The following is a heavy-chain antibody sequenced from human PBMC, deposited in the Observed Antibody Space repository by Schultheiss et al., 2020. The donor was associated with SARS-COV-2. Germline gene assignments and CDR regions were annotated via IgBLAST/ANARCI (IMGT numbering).Heavy chain of an antibody. V-gene: IGHV1-8*01. J-gene: IGHJ6*03. CDR2: MNPNSGNT. CDR1: GYTFTSYD. CDR3: ARVSGYDFWSGLVPYYYYYYMDV. D-gene: IGHD3-3*01. Sequence: ASVKVSCKASGYTFTSYDINWVRQATGQGLEWMGWMNPNSGNTGYAQKFQGRVTMTRNTSISTAYMELSSLRSEDTAVYYCARVSGYDFWSGLVPYYYYYYMDVWGKGTTVTVSS.